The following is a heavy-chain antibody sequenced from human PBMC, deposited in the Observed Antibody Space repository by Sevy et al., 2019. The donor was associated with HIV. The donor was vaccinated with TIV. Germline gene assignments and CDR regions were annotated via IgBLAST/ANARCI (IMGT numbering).Heavy chain of an antibody. CDR1: GFTFDKYA. V-gene: IGHV3-9*01. Sequence: GGSLRLSCTASGFTFDKYAMHWVRQAPGKGLEWVSGITWNSVILGYADSVKGRFTISRDNARNSLYLEMKSLRAEDTALYYYAKSSFLPAAGNAYYFDYWGQGTLVTVSS. CDR2: ITWNSVIL. J-gene: IGHJ4*02. CDR3: AKSSFLPAAGNAYYFDY. D-gene: IGHD6-25*01.